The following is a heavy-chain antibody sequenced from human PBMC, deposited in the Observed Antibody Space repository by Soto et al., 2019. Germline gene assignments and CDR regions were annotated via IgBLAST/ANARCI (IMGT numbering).Heavy chain of an antibody. CDR3: ARGTYVNPNFDY. J-gene: IGHJ4*02. D-gene: IGHD3-16*01. CDR2: IYYSGST. Sequence: TSETLSLTCTFSGCSISSGGYYWSWIRQHPGKGLEWIGYIYYSGSTYYNPSLKSRVTISVDTSKNQFSLKLSSVTAADTAVYYCARGTYVNPNFDYWGQGTLVTVSS. V-gene: IGHV4-31*03. CDR1: GCSISSGGYY.